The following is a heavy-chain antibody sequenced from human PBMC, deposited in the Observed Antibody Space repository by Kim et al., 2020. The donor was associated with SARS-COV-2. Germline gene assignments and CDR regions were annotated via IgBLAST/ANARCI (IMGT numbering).Heavy chain of an antibody. V-gene: IGHV1-46*01. CDR3: ARELRFLEWLSWFDP. J-gene: IGHJ5*02. D-gene: IGHD3-3*01. Sequence: ASVKVSCKASGYTFTSYYMHWVRQAPGQGLEWMGIINPSGGSTSYAQKFQGRVTMTRDTSTSTVYMELSSLRSEDTAVYYCARELRFLEWLSWFDPWGQGTLVTVSS. CDR2: INPSGGST. CDR1: GYTFTSYY.